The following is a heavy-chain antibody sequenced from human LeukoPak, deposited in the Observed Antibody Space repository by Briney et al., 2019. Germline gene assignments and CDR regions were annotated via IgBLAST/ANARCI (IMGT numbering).Heavy chain of an antibody. Sequence: PSETLSLTCTVSGGSISSYYWSWIRQPPGKGLEWIGYIYYSGSTNYNPSLKSRVTISVDTSKNQFSLKLSSVTAADTAVYYCARHSRELHGDFDYWGQGTLVTVSS. CDR1: GGSISSYY. CDR2: IYYSGST. CDR3: ARHSRELHGDFDY. V-gene: IGHV4-59*01. D-gene: IGHD6-13*01. J-gene: IGHJ4*02.